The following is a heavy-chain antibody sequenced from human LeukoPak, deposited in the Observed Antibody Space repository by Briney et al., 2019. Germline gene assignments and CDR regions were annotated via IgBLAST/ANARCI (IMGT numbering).Heavy chain of an antibody. CDR3: TRTARLADF. V-gene: IGHV3-23*01. Sequence: GGSLRLSCAASGFTFSSYAMSWVRQAPGKGLEWVSAISGSGGSTYYADSVKGRFTISRDNAKNSLSLQMNSLRAEDTAVYYCTRTARLADFWGQGTLVTVSS. CDR1: GFTFSSYA. D-gene: IGHD3-9*01. CDR2: ISGSGGST. J-gene: IGHJ4*02.